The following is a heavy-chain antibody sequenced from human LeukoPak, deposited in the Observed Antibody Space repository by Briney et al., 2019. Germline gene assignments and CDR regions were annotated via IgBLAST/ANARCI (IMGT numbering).Heavy chain of an antibody. V-gene: IGHV1-8*01. Sequence: ASVKVSCKASGYTFTSYDINWVRQATGQGLEWMGWMNPNSGNTGYAQKFQGRVTMTRNTSISTAYMELSSLRSEDTAVYYCARALLWFGELNFDYWGQGTLVTVSS. CDR2: MNPNSGNT. J-gene: IGHJ4*02. D-gene: IGHD3-10*01. CDR1: GYTFTSYD. CDR3: ARALLWFGELNFDY.